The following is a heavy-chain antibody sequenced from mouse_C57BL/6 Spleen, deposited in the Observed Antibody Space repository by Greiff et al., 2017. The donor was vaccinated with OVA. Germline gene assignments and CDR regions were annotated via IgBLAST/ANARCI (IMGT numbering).Heavy chain of an antibody. CDR1: GFTFSDYG. CDR2: ISSGSSTI. D-gene: IGHD2-3*01. Sequence: EVQGVESGGGLVKPGGSLKLSCAASGFTFSDYGMHWVRQAPEKGLEWVAYISSGSSTIYYADTVKGRFTISRDNAKNTLFLQMTSLRSEGTAMYYCAGWLHYYAMDYWGQGTSVTVSS. CDR3: AGWLHYYAMDY. J-gene: IGHJ4*01. V-gene: IGHV5-17*01.